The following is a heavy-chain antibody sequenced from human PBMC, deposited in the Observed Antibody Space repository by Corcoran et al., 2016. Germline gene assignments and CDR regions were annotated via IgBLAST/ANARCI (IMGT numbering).Heavy chain of an antibody. CDR2: IKQDGSEK. J-gene: IGHJ5*02. Sequence: EVQLVESGGGLVQPGGSLRLSCAASGFTFSSYWMSWVRQAPGKGLEWVANIKQDGSEKYYVDSVKGRFTISRDNAKNSLYLQMNSLRAEDTAVYYCARDNDGSTEWFDPWGQGTLVTVSS. D-gene: IGHD2-2*01. CDR3: ARDNDGSTEWFDP. V-gene: IGHV3-7*03. CDR1: GFTFSSYW.